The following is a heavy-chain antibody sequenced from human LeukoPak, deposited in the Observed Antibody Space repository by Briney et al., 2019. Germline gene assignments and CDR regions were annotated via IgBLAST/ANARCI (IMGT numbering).Heavy chain of an antibody. D-gene: IGHD1-1*01. CDR1: GVIFSNYG. J-gene: IGHJ3*01. CDR3: AKSLFTSATGTGRAFHV. Sequence: GGSLRLSCAASGVIFSNYGMNWVRQAPGRGLEWVSAISASGDVTFYADSLRGRFTISRDNSKSTLYLQMNGLRAEDTAIFYCAKSLFTSATGTGRAFHVWGQGTRVTVSS. V-gene: IGHV3-23*01. CDR2: ISASGDVT.